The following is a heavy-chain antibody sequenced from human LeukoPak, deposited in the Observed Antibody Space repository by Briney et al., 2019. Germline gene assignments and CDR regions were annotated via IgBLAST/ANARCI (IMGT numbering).Heavy chain of an antibody. Sequence: ASVKVSCKASGYTFTGYYMHWARQAPGQGLEWMGRINPNSGGTSYAQKFQGRVTMTRDTSISTAYMELSRLRSDDTAVYYCARESHFLDSSSWVDYWGQGTLVTVSS. CDR2: INPNSGGT. CDR1: GYTFTGYY. V-gene: IGHV1-2*06. CDR3: ARESHFLDSSSWVDY. J-gene: IGHJ4*02. D-gene: IGHD6-13*01.